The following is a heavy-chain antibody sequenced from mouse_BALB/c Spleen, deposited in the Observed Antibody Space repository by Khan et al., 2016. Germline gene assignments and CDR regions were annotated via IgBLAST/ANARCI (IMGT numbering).Heavy chain of an antibody. CDR1: GYSITSDYA. CDR3: ARGGYFDV. J-gene: IGHJ1*01. Sequence: EVQLVESGPGLVKPSQSLSLTCTVTGYSITSDYAWNWIRQFPGNKLEWMGYISYSGSTSYNPSLKSRISITRDTSKNQFFLQLNSVTTEDTATSYCARGGYFDVWGAGTTVTVSS. V-gene: IGHV3-2*02. CDR2: ISYSGST.